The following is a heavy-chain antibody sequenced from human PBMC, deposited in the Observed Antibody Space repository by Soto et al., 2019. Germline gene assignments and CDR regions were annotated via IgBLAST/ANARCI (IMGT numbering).Heavy chain of an antibody. V-gene: IGHV1-8*01. J-gene: IGHJ4*02. CDR3: ARSANKCSGGSCYVTYFDY. CDR2: MNPNSGNT. CDR1: VYTFTSYD. D-gene: IGHD2-15*01. Sequence: XSVKVSCKASVYTFTSYDINWVRQATGQGLEWMGWMNPNSGNTGYAQKFQGRVTMTRNTSISTAYMELSSLRSEDTAVYYCARSANKCSGGSCYVTYFDYWGQGTLATVSS.